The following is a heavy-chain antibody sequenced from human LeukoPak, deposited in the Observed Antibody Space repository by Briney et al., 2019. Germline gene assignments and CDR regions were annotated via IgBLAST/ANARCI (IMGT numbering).Heavy chain of an antibody. J-gene: IGHJ3*02. Sequence: TGGPLRLSCAASGFTFSSYSMNWVRQAPGKGLEWVSSISSSSSYIYYADSVKGRFTISRDNAKNSLYLQMNSLRAEDTAVYYCARDGAAAGNAFDIWGQGTMVTVSS. CDR3: ARDGAAAGNAFDI. CDR2: ISSSSSYI. V-gene: IGHV3-21*01. CDR1: GFTFSSYS. D-gene: IGHD6-13*01.